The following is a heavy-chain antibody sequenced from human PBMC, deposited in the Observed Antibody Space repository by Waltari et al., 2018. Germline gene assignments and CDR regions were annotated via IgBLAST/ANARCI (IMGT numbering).Heavy chain of an antibody. J-gene: IGHJ6*02. D-gene: IGHD1-26*01. Sequence: QVQLVQSGAEVKKPGASVKVSCKVSGYTLTELSMHWVRQAPGKGREGMGGFDHEEGETICVQECQGRVTMTEGTCTDTAYMGLSSLRSEDTAVYYWATALPHLLYYYYGMDVWGQGTTVTVSS. CDR1: GYTLTELS. CDR3: ATALPHLLYYYYGMDV. CDR2: FDHEEGET. V-gene: IGHV1-24*01.